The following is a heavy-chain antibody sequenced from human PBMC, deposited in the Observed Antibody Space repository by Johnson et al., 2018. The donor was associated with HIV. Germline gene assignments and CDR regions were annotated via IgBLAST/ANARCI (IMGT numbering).Heavy chain of an antibody. V-gene: IGHV3-66*02. CDR3: ARARLGELLWAFDI. J-gene: IGHJ3*02. Sequence: VQLVESGGGLVKPGGSLRLSCAASGFTFSDYYMSWIRQAPGTGLEWVSVIYSGGSTYYADSVKGRFTISRDNSKNTLYLQMNSLRAEDTAVYYCARARLGELLWAFDIWGQGTMVTVSS. CDR2: IYSGGST. CDR1: GFTFSDYY. D-gene: IGHD1-26*01.